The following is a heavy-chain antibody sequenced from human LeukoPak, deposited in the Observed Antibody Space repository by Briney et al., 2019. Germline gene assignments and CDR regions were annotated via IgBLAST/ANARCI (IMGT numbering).Heavy chain of an antibody. D-gene: IGHD6-19*01. CDR3: ARCRGGWSRDS. CDR2: IKQDGSDK. CDR1: GFTFSTYW. V-gene: IGHV3-7*01. Sequence: GESLKISCPASGFTFSTYWMSWVRQAPGKGLEWVANIKQDGSDKYYVNYVKRRFTISRNNAKNSLYLQINSLRAEDTAVYYCARCRGGWSRDSWGQGTLVTVSS. J-gene: IGHJ4*02.